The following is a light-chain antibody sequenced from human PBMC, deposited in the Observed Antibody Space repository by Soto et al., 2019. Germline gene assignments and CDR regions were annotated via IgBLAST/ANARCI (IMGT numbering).Light chain of an antibody. V-gene: IGLV1-40*01. J-gene: IGLJ3*02. CDR3: QSYDSSLSGWV. CDR2: GNN. CDR1: SSNIGAGYD. Sequence: QSVLTQPPSVSGAPGQRVTISYTGSSSNIGAGYDVHWYQQFPGTAPKLLIYGNNNRPSGVPDRFSGSKSGTSASLAITGLQAEDEADYYCQSYDSSLSGWVFGGGTKLTVL.